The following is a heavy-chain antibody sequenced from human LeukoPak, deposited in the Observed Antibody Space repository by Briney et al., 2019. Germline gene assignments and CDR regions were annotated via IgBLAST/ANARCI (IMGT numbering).Heavy chain of an antibody. CDR3: ARDRVGGSSWSHWNWFDP. D-gene: IGHD6-13*01. Sequence: GGSLRLSCAGSGFTFNNYAMSWVRQAPGKGLEWVANIKQDGSEKYYVDSVKGRFTISRDNAKNSLYLQMNSLRAEDTAVYYCARDRVGGSSWSHWNWFDPWGQGTLVTVSS. CDR1: GFTFNNYA. V-gene: IGHV3-7*01. J-gene: IGHJ5*02. CDR2: IKQDGSEK.